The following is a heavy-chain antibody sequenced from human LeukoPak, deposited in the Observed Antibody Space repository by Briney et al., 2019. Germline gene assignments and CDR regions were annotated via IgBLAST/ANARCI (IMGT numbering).Heavy chain of an antibody. CDR1: GFTFDDYA. Sequence: PGGSLRLSCAASGFTFDDYAMHWVRQAPGKGLEWVSGISWNGGSIGYADSVKGRFTISRDNAKNSLYLQMNSLRAEDTALYYCAKDNYGSGWIYFDYWGQGTLVTVSS. CDR3: AKDNYGSGWIYFDY. CDR2: ISWNGGSI. J-gene: IGHJ4*02. V-gene: IGHV3-9*01. D-gene: IGHD6-19*01.